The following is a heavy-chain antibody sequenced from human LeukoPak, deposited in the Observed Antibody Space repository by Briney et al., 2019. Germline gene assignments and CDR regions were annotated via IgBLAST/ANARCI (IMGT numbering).Heavy chain of an antibody. CDR2: ITGRVGST. D-gene: IGHD6-13*01. J-gene: IGHJ4*02. V-gene: IGHV3-23*01. CDR3: AKMEGSSSKLNFDY. CDR1: GFTFSSYS. Sequence: PGGSLTLSCAASGFTFSSYSMSWVRQPPGKGLEWVSAITGRVGSTYYADSVKGRFTISRDNSKNTLYLQMNSLRAEDTAVYYCAKMEGSSSKLNFDYWGQGTLVTVSS.